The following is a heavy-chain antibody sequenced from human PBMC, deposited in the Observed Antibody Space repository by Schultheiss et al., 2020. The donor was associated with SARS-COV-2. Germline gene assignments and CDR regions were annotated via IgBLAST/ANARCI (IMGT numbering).Heavy chain of an antibody. CDR1: GGSISSYY. Sequence: SETLSLTCTVSGGSISSYYWGWIRQPPGKGLEWIGYIYYSGSTNYNPSLKSRVTISVDTSKNQFSLKLSSVTAADTAVYYCAREGGSYDHAFDIWGQGTMVTVSS. D-gene: IGHD1-26*01. CDR2: IYYSGST. J-gene: IGHJ3*02. CDR3: AREGGSYDHAFDI. V-gene: IGHV4-59*12.